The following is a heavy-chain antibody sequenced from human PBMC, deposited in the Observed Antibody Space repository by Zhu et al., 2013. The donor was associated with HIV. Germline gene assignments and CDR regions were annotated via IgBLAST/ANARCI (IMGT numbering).Heavy chain of an antibody. Sequence: QVHLVQSRGEVKKPGASVKVSCKASGYIFTNYGITWVRQAPGQGFEWMGWINPDSGDTDYAQKFLGRVSITRDTSIGTAFMEVRRLTSDDTAVYYCARRTTIGNWFDPWGQGTLVTVSS. D-gene: IGHD1-7*01. CDR2: INPDSGDT. CDR1: GYIFTNYG. CDR3: ARRTTIGNWFDP. J-gene: IGHJ5*02. V-gene: IGHV1-2*02.